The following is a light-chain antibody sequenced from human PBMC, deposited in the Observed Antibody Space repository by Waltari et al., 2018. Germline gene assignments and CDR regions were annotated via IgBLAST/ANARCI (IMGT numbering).Light chain of an antibody. Sequence: EIVLTQSPGTLSLSPGERATLSCRASQSVSSSYLAWYQQKPGQAPRLLIYGASSRATGIPDRFRGSGYGTDFTLTISSMEPEDFAVYYCQQYGSSPITFGQGTRLEIK. CDR1: QSVSSSY. CDR2: GAS. J-gene: IGKJ5*01. V-gene: IGKV3-20*01. CDR3: QQYGSSPIT.